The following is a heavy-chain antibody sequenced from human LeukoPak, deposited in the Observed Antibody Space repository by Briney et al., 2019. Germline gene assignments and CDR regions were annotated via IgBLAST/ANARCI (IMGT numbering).Heavy chain of an antibody. V-gene: IGHV4-59*08. CDR3: ARLRVVPAAVYYYYGMDV. J-gene: IGHJ6*02. CDR1: GGSISSYY. Sequence: SETLSLTCTVSGGSISSYYWSWIRQPPGKGLEWIGYIYYSGSTNYNPSLKSRVTISVDTSKNQFSLKLSSVTAADTVVYYCARLRVVPAAVYYYYGMDVWGQGTTVTVSS. CDR2: IYYSGST. D-gene: IGHD2-2*01.